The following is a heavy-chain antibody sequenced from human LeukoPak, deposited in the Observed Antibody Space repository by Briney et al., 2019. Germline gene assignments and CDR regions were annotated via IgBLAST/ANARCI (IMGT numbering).Heavy chain of an antibody. J-gene: IGHJ4*02. V-gene: IGHV4-59*01. CDR2: IYYSGST. CDR3: AGMYYDFWSGYFSDY. CDR1: GGSFSGYY. D-gene: IGHD3-3*01. Sequence: PSETLSLTCAVYGGSFSGYYWSWIRQPPGRGLEWIGYIYYSGSTNYNPSLKSRVTISVDTSKNQFSLKLSSVTAADTAVYYCAGMYYDFWSGYFSDYWGQGTLVTVSS.